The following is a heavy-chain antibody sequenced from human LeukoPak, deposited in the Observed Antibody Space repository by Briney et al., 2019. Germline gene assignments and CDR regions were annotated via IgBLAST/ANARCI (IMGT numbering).Heavy chain of an antibody. CDR3: ARGYGSGSYKAFDI. J-gene: IGHJ3*02. V-gene: IGHV3-30*02. CDR1: GFTFSSYG. Sequence: GGSLRLSCAASGFTFSSYGMHWVRQAPGKGLEWVAFIRYDGSNKYYADSVKGRFTISRDNSKNTLYLQMNSLRAEDTAVYYCARGYGSGSYKAFDIWGQGTMVTVSS. D-gene: IGHD3-10*01. CDR2: IRYDGSNK.